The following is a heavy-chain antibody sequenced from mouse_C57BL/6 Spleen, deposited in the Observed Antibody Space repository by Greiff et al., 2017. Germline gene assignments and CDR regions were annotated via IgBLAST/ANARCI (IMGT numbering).Heavy chain of an antibody. D-gene: IGHD2-2*01. CDR3: ARLGYGYDGWFAY. CDR2: IDPSVSYT. CDR1: GYTLTSYW. Sequence: QVQLQQPGAELVKPGASVKLSCTASGYTLTSYWMQWVKQRPGQGLEWIGVIDPSVSYTKYNPKFKGKATLTADTSSSTAYMQLSSLTSEDSAVYYCARLGYGYDGWFAYWGQGTLVTVSA. V-gene: IGHV1-50*01. J-gene: IGHJ3*01.